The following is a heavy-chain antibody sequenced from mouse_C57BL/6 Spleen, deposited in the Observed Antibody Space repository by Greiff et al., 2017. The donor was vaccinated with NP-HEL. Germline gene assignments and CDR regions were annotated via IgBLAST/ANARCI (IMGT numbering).Heavy chain of an antibody. Sequence: EVQLQQSGPELVKPGASVKIPCKASGYTFTDYNMDWVKQSHGKSLEWIGDINPNNGGTIYNQKFKGKATLTVDKSSSTAYMELRSLTSEDTAVYYCARGPYVYYAMDYWGQGTSVTVSS. CDR3: ARGPYVYYAMDY. CDR2: INPNNGGT. V-gene: IGHV1-18*01. D-gene: IGHD1-1*01. J-gene: IGHJ4*01. CDR1: GYTFTDYN.